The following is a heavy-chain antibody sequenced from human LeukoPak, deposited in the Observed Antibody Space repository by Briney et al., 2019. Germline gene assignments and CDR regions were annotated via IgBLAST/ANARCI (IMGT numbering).Heavy chain of an antibody. Sequence: SETLSLTCTVSGGSISSGGYYWSWIRQHPGKGLEWIGYIYYSGSTYYNPSLKSRVTISVDTSKNQFSLKLSSVAAADTAVYYCARGGNYALFDYWGQGTLVTVSS. CDR3: ARGGNYALFDY. V-gene: IGHV4-31*03. D-gene: IGHD4-11*01. CDR1: GGSISSGGYY. CDR2: IYYSGST. J-gene: IGHJ4*02.